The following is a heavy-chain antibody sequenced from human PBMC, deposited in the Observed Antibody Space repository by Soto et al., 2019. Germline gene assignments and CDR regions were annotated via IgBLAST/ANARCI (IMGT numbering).Heavy chain of an antibody. CDR1: GYTFSDYY. CDR3: ASHYDLWSGYLSPVDY. CDR2: IDTSSTKI. V-gene: IGHV3-11*01. D-gene: IGHD3-3*01. J-gene: IGHJ4*02. Sequence: GGSLRLSCAASGYTFSDYYLSWIRQAPGKGLEWISYIDTSSTKIYYADSVKGRFTISRDNGKNSLFLEMNSLRVEDTAVYFCASHYDLWSGYLSPVDYWGQGTLVTVSS.